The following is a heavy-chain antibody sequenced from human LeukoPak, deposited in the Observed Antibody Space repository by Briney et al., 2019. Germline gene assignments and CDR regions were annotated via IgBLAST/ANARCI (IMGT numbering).Heavy chain of an antibody. J-gene: IGHJ4*02. CDR3: ATTASYSYFDY. CDR1: GFTFRKYA. Sequence: GGSLRLSCAASGFTFRKYAMSWVRQAPGKGLEWVSAIAASDDSTYYADSVKGRFTISRDISRNTVYLQMNSLRAEDTAVYYCATTASYSYFDYWGQGALVTVSS. D-gene: IGHD2-21*01. CDR2: IAASDDST. V-gene: IGHV3-23*01.